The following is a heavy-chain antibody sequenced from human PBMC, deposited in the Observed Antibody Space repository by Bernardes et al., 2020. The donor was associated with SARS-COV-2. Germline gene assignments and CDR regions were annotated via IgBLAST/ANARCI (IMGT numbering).Heavy chain of an antibody. Sequence: GGSLRLSCAASGFTFSNYAMRWVRKAPGKGLQWVSAISADGISTYYADSVKGRFTISRDNSKNTVYLQMNSLRVEDTAVYFCTDGGGYWGQGALVAVSP. D-gene: IGHD3-10*01. J-gene: IGHJ4*02. CDR1: GFTFSNYA. V-gene: IGHV3-23*01. CDR3: TDGGGY. CDR2: ISADGIST.